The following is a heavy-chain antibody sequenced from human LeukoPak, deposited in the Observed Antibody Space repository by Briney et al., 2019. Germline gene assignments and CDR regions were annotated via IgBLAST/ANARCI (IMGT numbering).Heavy chain of an antibody. Sequence: ASVKVSCKASGYAFTINYIHWVRQAPGQGLEWMGMIYPRDGSTSYAQKFQGRVTVTRDTSTSTVHMELSGLRSEDTAVYYCARDQEGFDYWGQGTLVTVSS. J-gene: IGHJ4*02. CDR1: GYAFTINY. V-gene: IGHV1-46*01. CDR2: IYPRDGST. CDR3: ARDQEGFDY.